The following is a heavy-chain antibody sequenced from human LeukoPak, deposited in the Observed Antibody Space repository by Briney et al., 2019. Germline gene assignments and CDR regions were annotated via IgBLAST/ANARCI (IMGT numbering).Heavy chain of an antibody. CDR3: ARSPSPYSSGWYFDY. CDR2: TYKRSKWYN. CDR1: GDSVSINSAA. V-gene: IGHV6-1*01. D-gene: IGHD6-19*01. Sequence: LSLTCAVSGDSVSINSAAWNWIRQSPSRGLEWLGRTYKRSKWYNDYAVSVKSRITINPEISKNKFSLQLNSVTPEDTAVYSCARSPSPYSSGWYFDYWGQGTLVTVSS. J-gene: IGHJ4*02.